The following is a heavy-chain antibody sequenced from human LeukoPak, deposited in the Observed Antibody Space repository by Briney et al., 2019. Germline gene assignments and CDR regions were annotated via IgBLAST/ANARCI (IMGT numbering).Heavy chain of an antibody. CDR2: IRSKANSYAT. D-gene: IGHD2-2*01. V-gene: IGHV3-73*01. J-gene: IGHJ4*02. CDR3: TRLGYCSSTSCYEGDY. CDR1: GFTFSGSA. Sequence: PGGSLRLSCAASGFTFSGSAMHWVRQAPGKGLEWVGRIRSKANSYATAYAASVKCRFTISRDDSKDTASLQMNSLKTEDTAVYYCTRLGYCSSTSCYEGDYWGQGTLVTVSS.